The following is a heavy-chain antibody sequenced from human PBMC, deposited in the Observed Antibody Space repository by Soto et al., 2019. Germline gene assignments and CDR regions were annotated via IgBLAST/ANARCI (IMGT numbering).Heavy chain of an antibody. Sequence: WGSLRLSCAASGFSVTNNYMNWVRQAPGKGLEWVSIIDIGGNTYYADSVKDRFTISRDNSRNTLYLHMDSLRAEDTAVYYCARGRGSTGYLGREHYFDYWGQGTLVTVSS. CDR1: GFSVTNNY. D-gene: IGHD2-2*01. CDR3: ARGRGSTGYLGREHYFDY. CDR2: IDIGGNT. J-gene: IGHJ4*02. V-gene: IGHV3-66*01.